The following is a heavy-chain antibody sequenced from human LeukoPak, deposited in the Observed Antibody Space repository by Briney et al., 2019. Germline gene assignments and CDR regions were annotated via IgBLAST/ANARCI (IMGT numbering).Heavy chain of an antibody. J-gene: IGHJ4*02. CDR1: GGSISSYY. V-gene: IGHV4-59*01. CDR3: ARATPYSAYDYEVFDS. Sequence: SETLSLTCSVSGGSISSYYWSWIRQPPGKGLEWIGYIYYSGSTNYNPSLKSRVTISVDTSKNQFSLRLSSVTAADTAVYYCARATPYSAYDYEVFDSWGQGTLVTVSS. CDR2: IYYSGST. D-gene: IGHD5-12*01.